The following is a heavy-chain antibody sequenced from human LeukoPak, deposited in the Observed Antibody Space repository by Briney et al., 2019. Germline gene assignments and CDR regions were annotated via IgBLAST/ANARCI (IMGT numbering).Heavy chain of an antibody. Sequence: PSETLSLTCAVYGGSFSGYYWSWIRQPPGKGLEWIGEINHSGSTNYNPSLKSRVTISVDTSKNQFSLKLSSVTAADTAVYYCARGTGYSSGWYGAPYYYYYGMDVWGQGTTVTVSS. V-gene: IGHV4-34*01. J-gene: IGHJ6*02. CDR2: INHSGST. CDR1: GGSFSGYY. CDR3: ARGTGYSSGWYGAPYYYYYGMDV. D-gene: IGHD6-19*01.